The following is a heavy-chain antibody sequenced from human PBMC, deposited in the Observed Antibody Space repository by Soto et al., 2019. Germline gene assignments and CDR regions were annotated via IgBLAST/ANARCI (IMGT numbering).Heavy chain of an antibody. D-gene: IGHD3-3*01. CDR1: GYSFSNYG. V-gene: IGHV3-30*18. Sequence: QAQLVESGGGVVQPGRSLRLPCEASGYSFSNYGMHWVRQAPGKGLEWVAAISYDGITKYYSDSLKGRFTISKDNSKNTLYLEMNSLTPEDTAVYYCAKDMTRFLAWPHYFRGLDVWGQGTTVTVSS. CDR3: AKDMTRFLAWPHYFRGLDV. CDR2: ISYDGITK. J-gene: IGHJ6*02.